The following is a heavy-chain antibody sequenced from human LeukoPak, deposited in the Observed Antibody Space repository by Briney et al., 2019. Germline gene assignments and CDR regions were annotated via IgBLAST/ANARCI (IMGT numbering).Heavy chain of an antibody. V-gene: IGHV1-69*04. D-gene: IGHD6-6*01. CDR1: GGTFSSYA. Sequence: GASVKVSCKASGGTFSSYAISWVRQAPGQGLEWMGRIIPILGIANYAQKFQGRVTITADKSTSTAYMELSSLRSEDTAVYYCAREGSSSSLDYWGQGTLVTVSS. J-gene: IGHJ4*02. CDR3: AREGSSSSLDY. CDR2: IIPILGIA.